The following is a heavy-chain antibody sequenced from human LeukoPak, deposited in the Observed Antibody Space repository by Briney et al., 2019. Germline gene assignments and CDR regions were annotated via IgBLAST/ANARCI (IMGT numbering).Heavy chain of an antibody. V-gene: IGHV3-64D*09. CDR3: VKDEVKSRDGYNLGAFDI. CDR2: ISSYGGST. D-gene: IGHD5-24*01. J-gene: IGHJ3*02. Sequence: QAGGSLRLSCAVSGFTVSSKYMSWVRQAPGKGLEYVSAISSYGGSTYYTDSVKGRFTISRDNSKNTLYLQMSSLRAEDTAVYYCVKDEVKSRDGYNLGAFDIWGQGTTVTVSS. CDR1: GFTVSSKY.